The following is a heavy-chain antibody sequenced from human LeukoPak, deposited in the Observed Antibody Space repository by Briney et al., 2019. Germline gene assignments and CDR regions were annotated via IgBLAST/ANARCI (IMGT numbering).Heavy chain of an antibody. CDR3: ARGESFSSGWPYYFDF. CDR1: GFTFSDDY. D-gene: IGHD6-19*01. CDR2: ISGSGSYT. V-gene: IGHV3-11*05. Sequence: PGGSLRLSCAASGFTFSDDYMNWIRQAPGKGLEWVSYISGSGSYTNYADSVKGRFTISRDNAKNSLYLQMNSLRAEDTAVYYCARGESFSSGWPYYFDFWGQGALVIVSS. J-gene: IGHJ4*02.